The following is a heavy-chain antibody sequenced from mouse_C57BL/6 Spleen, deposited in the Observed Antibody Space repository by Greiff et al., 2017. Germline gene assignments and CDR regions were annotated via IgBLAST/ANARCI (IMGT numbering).Heavy chain of an antibody. CDR3: AIYYCSSSYWYVEG. J-gene: IGHJ1*03. D-gene: IGHD1-1*01. CDR1: GFNIKDYY. CDR2: IDPEDGET. Sequence: EVQLQQSGAELVKPGASVKLSCTASGFNIKDYYMHWVKQRTEQGLEWIGRIDPEDGETKYAPKFQGKATITADTSSTTAYLQLSSLPSEDTAVYYCAIYYCSSSYWYVEGWGTGTTVTVSS. V-gene: IGHV14-2*01.